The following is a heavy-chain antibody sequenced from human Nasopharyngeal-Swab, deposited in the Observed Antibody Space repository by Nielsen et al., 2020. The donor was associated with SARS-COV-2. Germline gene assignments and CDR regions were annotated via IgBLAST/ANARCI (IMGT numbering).Heavy chain of an antibody. Sequence: SETLSLTCAFYGGSFSGNYWPWIRQPPGEGLEWIGEISPSGGTNYGPSLKNRVTISLDKSTYQFSLTIRSATAADTAVYFCARGVRSVYYDALDVWGSGLDVWGQGTKVTVSS. V-gene: IGHV4-34*01. CDR3: ARGVRSVYYDALDVWGSGLDV. CDR1: GGSFSGNY. D-gene: IGHD3-16*01. CDR2: ISPSGGT. J-gene: IGHJ6*02.